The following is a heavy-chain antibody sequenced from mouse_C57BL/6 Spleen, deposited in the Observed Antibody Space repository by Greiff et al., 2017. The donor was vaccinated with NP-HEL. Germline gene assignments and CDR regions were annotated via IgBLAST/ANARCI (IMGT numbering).Heavy chain of an antibody. CDR3: AGRGKAYFDY. V-gene: IGHV1-80*01. Sequence: VQLVESGAELVKPGASVKISCKASGYAFSSYWMNWVKQRPGKGLEWIGQIYPGDGDTNYNGKFKGKATLTADKSSSTAYMQLSSLTSEDSAVYFCAGRGKAYFDYWGQGTTLTVSS. CDR2: IYPGDGDT. CDR1: GYAFSSYW. D-gene: IGHD1-1*02. J-gene: IGHJ2*01.